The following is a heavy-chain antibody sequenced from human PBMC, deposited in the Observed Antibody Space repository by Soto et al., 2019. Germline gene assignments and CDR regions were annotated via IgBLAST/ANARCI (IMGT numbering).Heavy chain of an antibody. D-gene: IGHD3-10*01. CDR2: IIPILDEA. CDR1: GGDFNSYT. J-gene: IGHJ6*02. CDR3: AQLWFGELWHGMDV. V-gene: IGHV1-69*02. Sequence: QLVQSRAEVKKPGSSVKVSCKASGGDFNSYTISWVRQAPGQGPEWMGTIIPILDEAKNAQKFQGRVTITADKSTSTVYMVLRSLRSDDTAIYYCAQLWFGELWHGMDVWGQGTTVTVSS.